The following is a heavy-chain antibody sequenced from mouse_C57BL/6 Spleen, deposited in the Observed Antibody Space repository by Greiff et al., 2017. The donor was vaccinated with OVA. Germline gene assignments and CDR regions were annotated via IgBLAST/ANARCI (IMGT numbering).Heavy chain of an antibody. Sequence: VNVVESGPGLVQPSQSLSITCTVSGFSLTSYGVHWVRQSPGKGLEWLGVIWRGGSTDYNAAFMSRLSITKDNSKSQVFFKMNSLQADDTAIYYCAKNEGYYGSSYWYFDVWGTGTTVTVSS. D-gene: IGHD1-1*01. CDR3: AKNEGYYGSSYWYFDV. CDR1: GFSLTSYG. V-gene: IGHV2-5*01. J-gene: IGHJ1*03. CDR2: IWRGGST.